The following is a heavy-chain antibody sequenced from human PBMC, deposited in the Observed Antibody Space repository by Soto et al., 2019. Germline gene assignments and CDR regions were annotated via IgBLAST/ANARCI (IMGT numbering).Heavy chain of an antibody. D-gene: IGHD4-17*01. Sequence: GASVKVSCKASGYTFTGYYMHWVRQAPGQGLEWMGWINPNSGGTNYAQKFQGWVTMTRDTSISTAYMELSRLRSDDTAVYYCARGAGTVTTQFDYWGQGTLVTVSS. CDR2: INPNSGGT. CDR1: GYTFTGYY. CDR3: ARGAGTVTTQFDY. J-gene: IGHJ4*02. V-gene: IGHV1-2*04.